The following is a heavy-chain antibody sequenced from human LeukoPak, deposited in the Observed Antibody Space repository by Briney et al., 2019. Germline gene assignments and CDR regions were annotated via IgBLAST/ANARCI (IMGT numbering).Heavy chain of an antibody. CDR1: GGSFSGYY. CDR3: ARDPGRYFDWLLIPDAFDI. D-gene: IGHD3-9*01. J-gene: IGHJ3*02. Sequence: SETLSLTCAVYGGSFSGYYWSWIRQPPGKGLEWIGEINHSGSTYYNPSLKSRVTISVDTSKNQFSLKLSSVTAADTAVYYCARDPGRYFDWLLIPDAFDIWGQGTMVTVSS. V-gene: IGHV4-34*01. CDR2: INHSGST.